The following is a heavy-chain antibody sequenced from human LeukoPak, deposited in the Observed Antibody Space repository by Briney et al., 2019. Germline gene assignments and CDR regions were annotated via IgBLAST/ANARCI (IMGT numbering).Heavy chain of an antibody. CDR1: GGSISKQY. CDR3: ASRPIRITMVRGVTWFDP. Sequence: SETLSLTCTVSGGSISKQYWTWVRQSAGKGLEWIGRIYGDGTITYNPSLRSRVTMSLDTSKNQFSLKLSSVTAADTAVYYCASRPIRITMVRGVTWFDPWGQGTLVTVSS. V-gene: IGHV4-4*07. D-gene: IGHD3-10*01. J-gene: IGHJ5*02. CDR2: IYGDGTI.